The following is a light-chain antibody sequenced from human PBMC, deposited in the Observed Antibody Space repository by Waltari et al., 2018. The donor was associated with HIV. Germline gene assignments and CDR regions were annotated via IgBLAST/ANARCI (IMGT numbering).Light chain of an antibody. Sequence: QSALTQPASVSVAPGQSLTISCTGTASDLGDYHYVSWYHQHPGKAPKLVIYDVSNRHSGISTRFSGSKSGTTASLTISGLQAEDEAVYYCSSYTRSTRTTAWLFGGGTRLTVL. CDR2: DVS. J-gene: IGLJ2*01. V-gene: IGLV2-14*03. CDR1: ASDLGDYHY. CDR3: SSYTRSTRTTAWL.